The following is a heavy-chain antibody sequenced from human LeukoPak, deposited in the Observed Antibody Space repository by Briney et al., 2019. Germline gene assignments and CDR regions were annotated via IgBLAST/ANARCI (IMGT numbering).Heavy chain of an antibody. Sequence: GGSLRLSCAASGFTFSSYAMHWVRQAPGKGLEWVAVISYDGSNKYYADSVKGRFTISRDNSKNTLYLQMNSLRAEDAAVYYCARGWGLWFGESSYYGMDVWGKGTTVTVSS. V-gene: IGHV3-30*04. J-gene: IGHJ6*04. CDR2: ISYDGSNK. CDR1: GFTFSSYA. CDR3: ARGWGLWFGESSYYGMDV. D-gene: IGHD3-10*01.